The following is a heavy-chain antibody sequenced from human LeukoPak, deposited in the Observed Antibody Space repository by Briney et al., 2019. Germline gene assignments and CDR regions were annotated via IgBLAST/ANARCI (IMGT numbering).Heavy chain of an antibody. D-gene: IGHD3-10*01. CDR1: GGTFSDHV. CDR2: ILPMLGIT. CDR3: ARGGASGGHAFDI. J-gene: IGHJ3*02. Sequence: ASVKVSCKASGGTFSDHVISWVRQAPGQGLEWMGRILPMLGITNSAQKFQGRVTITADKSTSTAYMELSSLRSEDTAVYNCARGGASGGHAFDIWGQGTMVTVSP. V-gene: IGHV1-69*04.